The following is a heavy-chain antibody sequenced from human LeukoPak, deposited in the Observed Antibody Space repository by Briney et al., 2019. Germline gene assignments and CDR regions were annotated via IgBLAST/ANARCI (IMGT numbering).Heavy chain of an antibody. D-gene: IGHD3-22*01. Sequence: EASVKVSCKASGYTFTGYYMHWVRQAPGQGLEWMGWINPNSGGTNYAQKFQGWVTMTRDTSISTAYMELSRLRSDDTAVYYCARGSVVSYYYDSSGYGFDPWGQGTLVTVSS. J-gene: IGHJ5*02. CDR2: INPNSGGT. CDR3: ARGSVVSYYYDSSGYGFDP. CDR1: GYTFTGYY. V-gene: IGHV1-2*04.